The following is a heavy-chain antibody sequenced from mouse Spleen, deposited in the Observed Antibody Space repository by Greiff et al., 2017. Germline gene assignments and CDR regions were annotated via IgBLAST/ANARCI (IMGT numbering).Heavy chain of an antibody. CDR1: GYTFTSYT. Sequence: VQLQQSGAELARPGASVKMSCKASGYTFTSYTMPWVKQRPGQGLEWIGYINPSSGYTKYNQKFKDKATLTADKSSSTAYMQLSSLTSEDSAVYYCAREVTTSRTTYYFDYWGQGTTLTVSS. J-gene: IGHJ2*01. D-gene: IGHD2-2*01. CDR3: AREVTTSRTTYYFDY. V-gene: IGHV1-4*01. CDR2: INPSSGYT.